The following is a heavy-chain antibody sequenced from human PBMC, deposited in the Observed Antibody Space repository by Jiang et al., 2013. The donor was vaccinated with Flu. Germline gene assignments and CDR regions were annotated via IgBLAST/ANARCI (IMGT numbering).Heavy chain of an antibody. CDR3: ARQHCSGGSCSPFDY. CDR2: IYPGDSDT. J-gene: IGHJ4*02. V-gene: IGHV5-51*01. D-gene: IGHD2-15*01. Sequence: WVRQMPGKGLEWMGIIYPGDSDTRYSPSFQGQVTISADKSISTAYLQWSSLKASDTAMYYCARQHCSGGSCSPFDYWGQGTLVTVSS.